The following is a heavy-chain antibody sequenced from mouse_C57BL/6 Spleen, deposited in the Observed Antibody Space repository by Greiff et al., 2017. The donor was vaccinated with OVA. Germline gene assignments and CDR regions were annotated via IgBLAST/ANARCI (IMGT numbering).Heavy chain of an antibody. CDR2: IYPGDGDT. CDR1: GYAFSSYW. CDR3: ASDGSSYGYAMDY. J-gene: IGHJ4*01. Sequence: QVQLQQSGAELVKPGASVKISCKASGYAFSSYWMNWVKQRPGKGLEWIGQIYPGDGDTNYNGKFKGKATLTADKSSSTAYMQLSSLTSEDSAVYFCASDGSSYGYAMDYWGQGTSVTVSS. D-gene: IGHD1-1*01. V-gene: IGHV1-80*01.